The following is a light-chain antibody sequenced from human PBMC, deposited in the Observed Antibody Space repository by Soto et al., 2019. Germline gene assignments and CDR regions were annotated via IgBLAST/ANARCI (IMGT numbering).Light chain of an antibody. CDR1: QSVSSY. V-gene: IGKV3-11*01. CDR2: DAS. CDR3: QRRSNSGFT. Sequence: EIVLTQSPATLYLSPEERATLSSRATQSVSSYLAWYQQKPGQAPRLLIYDASNRATGRSARFSGSGSGTDVTLTISSREHEHVAFYYCQRRSNSGFTFGPGTKVDIK. J-gene: IGKJ3*01.